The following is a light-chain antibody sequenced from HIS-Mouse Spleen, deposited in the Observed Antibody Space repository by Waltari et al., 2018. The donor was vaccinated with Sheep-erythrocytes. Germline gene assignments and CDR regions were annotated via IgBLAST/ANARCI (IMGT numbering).Light chain of an antibody. CDR1: SRDCWSDNL. J-gene: IGLJ3*02. Sequence: QSALTQPAPVSGYPGQSITVSCTGTSRDCWSDNLVSWYQQHPGKAPKLTIYEGSKRPSGVSNRFSGSKSGNTASLTISGLQAEDEADYYCCSYAGSSTWVFGGGTKLTVL. CDR2: EGS. V-gene: IGLV2-23*01. CDR3: CSYAGSSTWV.